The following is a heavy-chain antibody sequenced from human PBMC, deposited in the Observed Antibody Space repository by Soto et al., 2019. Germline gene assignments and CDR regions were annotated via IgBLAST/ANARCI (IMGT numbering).Heavy chain of an antibody. D-gene: IGHD3-22*01. CDR2: IIPIFGTA. Sequence: SVKVSCKASGGTFSSYAISWVRQAPGQGLEWMGGIIPIFGTANYAQKFQGRVTITADESTSTAYMELSSLRSEDTAVYYCARDRNRNYYDSSGYYYFDYWGQGTLVTVS. V-gene: IGHV1-69*13. J-gene: IGHJ4*02. CDR1: GGTFSSYA. CDR3: ARDRNRNYYDSSGYYYFDY.